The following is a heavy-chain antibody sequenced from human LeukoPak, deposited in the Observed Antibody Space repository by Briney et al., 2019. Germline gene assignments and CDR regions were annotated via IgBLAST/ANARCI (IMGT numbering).Heavy chain of an antibody. V-gene: IGHV3-30*02. CDR1: GFTFSTYG. CDR2: IRYDGSSK. CDR3: AKAYCSGGSCYSGPFDY. Sequence: PGGSLGLSCAASGFTFSTYGLHWVRQPPGKGLEWVAFIRYDGSSKYFADSVKGRFTISRDNSKNTLYLQMNSLRTEDTAVYYCAKAYCSGGSCYSGPFDYWGQGTLVTVSS. J-gene: IGHJ4*02. D-gene: IGHD2-15*01.